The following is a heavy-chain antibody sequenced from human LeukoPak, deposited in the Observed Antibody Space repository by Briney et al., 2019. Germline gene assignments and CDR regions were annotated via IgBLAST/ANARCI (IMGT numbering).Heavy chain of an antibody. CDR3: TRTIAKQQLTLN. V-gene: IGHV1-18*01. D-gene: IGHD6-13*01. J-gene: IGHJ4*02. CDR1: GYTFTSYG. CDR2: INTYNGNT. Sequence: ASVKVSCKASGYTFTSYGISWVRQAPGQGLEWMGWINTYNGNTLYAQKLQGRVTITTDTSTSTAYMELKSLRSDDTAVYYCTRTIAKQQLTLNWGQGSLVTVSS.